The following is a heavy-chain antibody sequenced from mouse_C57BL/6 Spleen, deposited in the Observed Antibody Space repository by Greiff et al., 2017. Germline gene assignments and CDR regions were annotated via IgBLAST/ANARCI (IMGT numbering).Heavy chain of an antibody. J-gene: IGHJ4*01. CDR3: AKMGESYAMDY. Sequence: VKLLESGPGLVQPSQSLSITCTVSGFSLTSYGVHWVRQPPGKGLEWLGVIWSGGSTDYNAAFISRLSISKDNSKSQVFFKMNSLQADDTAIYYCAKMGESYAMDYWGQGTSVTVSS. CDR2: IWSGGST. CDR1: GFSLTSYG. D-gene: IGHD6-2*01. V-gene: IGHV2-4*01.